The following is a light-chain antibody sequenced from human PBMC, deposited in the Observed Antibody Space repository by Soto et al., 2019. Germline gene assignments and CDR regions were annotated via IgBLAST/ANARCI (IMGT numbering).Light chain of an antibody. J-gene: IGKJ1*01. V-gene: IGKV1-5*01. Sequence: DIQVTQSPPTLSASVGDRVTITCRASQTISTWMAWYQQKPGKAPKLLIYDASSLQSGVPSRFSGSGSGTEFTLTISGLQPDDFATYYCQHYNTYSTWTFGQGTKVDIK. CDR2: DAS. CDR1: QTISTW. CDR3: QHYNTYSTWT.